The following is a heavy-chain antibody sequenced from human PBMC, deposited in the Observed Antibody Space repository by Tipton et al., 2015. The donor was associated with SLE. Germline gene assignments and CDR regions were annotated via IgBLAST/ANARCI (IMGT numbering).Heavy chain of an antibody. V-gene: IGHV4-59*01. CDR1: GGSISDYY. CDR3: ARSRDEYGSGNYWDAFEI. D-gene: IGHD4-17*01. J-gene: IGHJ3*02. Sequence: LRLSCVVSGGSISDYYWSWIRQPPGKGLEWIGYIYSSGRTDYNPPLRSRVTVSIDTSKTHFSLRLSSVSAADTATYYCARSRDEYGSGNYWDAFEIWGQGTTVIVSS. CDR2: IYSSGRT.